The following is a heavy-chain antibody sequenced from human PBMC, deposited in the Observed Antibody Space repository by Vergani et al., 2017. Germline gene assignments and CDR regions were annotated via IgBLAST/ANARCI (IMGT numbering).Heavy chain of an antibody. V-gene: IGHV1-69*06. J-gene: IGHJ3*01. CDR1: GGTFSSYA. Sequence: QVQLVQSGAEVKKPGSSVKVSCKASGGTFSSYAISWVRQAPGQGLEWMGGIIPIFGTANYAQKFQGRVTITADKSTSTAYMELSSLRSEDTAVYYCAKSVLRYFDWSTRGGDAFDLWGQGTMVTVSS. CDR2: IIPIFGTA. D-gene: IGHD3-9*01. CDR3: AKSVLRYFDWSTRGGDAFDL.